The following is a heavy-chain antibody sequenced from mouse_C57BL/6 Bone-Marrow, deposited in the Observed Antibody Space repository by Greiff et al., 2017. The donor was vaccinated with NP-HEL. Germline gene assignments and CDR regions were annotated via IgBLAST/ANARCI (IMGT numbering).Heavy chain of an antibody. CDR3: TSHYGSSYYYAMDY. CDR1: GYTFTSYW. J-gene: IGHJ4*01. CDR2: IYPGNSDT. D-gene: IGHD1-1*01. Sequence: VQLQQSGTVLARPGASVKMSCKTSGYTFTSYWMHWVKQRPGQGLEWIGAIYPGNSDTSYNQKFKGKAKLTAVTSASTAYMESSSLTNEDSAVYYCTSHYGSSYYYAMDYWGQGTSVTVSA. V-gene: IGHV1-5*01.